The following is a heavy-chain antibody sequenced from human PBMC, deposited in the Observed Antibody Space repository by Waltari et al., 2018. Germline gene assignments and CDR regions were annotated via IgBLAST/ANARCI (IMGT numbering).Heavy chain of an antibody. CDR1: GGSISRYY. V-gene: IGHV4-4*07. J-gene: IGHJ6*03. CDR3: ARARGEAAAGRKINYYYYMDV. D-gene: IGHD6-13*01. CDR2: IYTSGST. Sequence: QLQLQESGPGLVKPSETLSLTCTVSGGSISRYYWNWIRQPAGQGREWIGRIYTSGSTNDNPSLKSRVTMSVNTSKNQFSLKLSSVTAADTAVYYCARARGEAAAGRKINYYYYMDVWGKGTTVTISS.